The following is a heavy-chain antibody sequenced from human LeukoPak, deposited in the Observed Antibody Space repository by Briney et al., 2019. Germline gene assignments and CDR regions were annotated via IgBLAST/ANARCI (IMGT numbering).Heavy chain of an antibody. CDR1: GGTFSSYA. CDR2: IIPILGIA. CDR3: AKDPLAWYFDL. J-gene: IGHJ2*01. V-gene: IGHV1-69*04. Sequence: SVKVSCKASGGTFSSYAISWVRQAPGQGLEWMGRIIPILGIANYAQKFQGRATITADKSTSTAYMELSSLRSEDTAVYYCAKDPLAWYFDLWGRGTLVTVSS.